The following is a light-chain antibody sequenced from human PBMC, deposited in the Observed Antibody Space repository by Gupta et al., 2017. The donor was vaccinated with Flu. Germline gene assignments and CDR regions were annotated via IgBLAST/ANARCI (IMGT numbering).Light chain of an antibody. CDR1: QSVSSY. J-gene: IGKJ4*01. V-gene: IGKV3-11*01. CDR2: DAS. CDR3: QQRTNWPLT. Sequence: LATLSSSPGERATLSCRASQSVSSYLAWHQQKPGQAPRLLIYDASNRATGIPARFSGSGSGTDFTLTISSLEPEDFAVYYCQQRTNWPLTFGGGTKVEIK.